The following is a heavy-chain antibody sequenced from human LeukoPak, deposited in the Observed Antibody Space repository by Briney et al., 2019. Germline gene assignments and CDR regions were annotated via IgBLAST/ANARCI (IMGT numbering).Heavy chain of an antibody. D-gene: IGHD5-18*01. CDR3: ARDAGYGYDRFDY. J-gene: IGHJ4*02. Sequence: PGGSLRLSCEASGFIFSNYWMAWVRQAPGKGLEWVANIKEDGSDKNYVESIKGRYTISRDNAQNSLYLQMNRLGVEDTAVYYCARDAGYGYDRFDYWGQGTQVTVSS. V-gene: IGHV3-7*01. CDR1: GFIFSNYW. CDR2: IKEDGSDK.